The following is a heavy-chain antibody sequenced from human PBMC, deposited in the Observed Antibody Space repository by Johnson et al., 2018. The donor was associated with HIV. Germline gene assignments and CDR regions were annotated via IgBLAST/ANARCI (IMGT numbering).Heavy chain of an antibody. Sequence: VQLVESGGGLVQPGGSLRLSCAASGFTVSSNYMNWVRQAPGKGLEWVSIIYSGGSTYYADSVKGRFTISRDNAKNSLYLQMNSLRAEDTAVYYCAREIIAAADDIWGQGTMVTVCS. CDR1: GFTVSSNY. J-gene: IGHJ3*02. CDR3: AREIIAAADDI. CDR2: IYSGGST. D-gene: IGHD6-13*01. V-gene: IGHV3-66*01.